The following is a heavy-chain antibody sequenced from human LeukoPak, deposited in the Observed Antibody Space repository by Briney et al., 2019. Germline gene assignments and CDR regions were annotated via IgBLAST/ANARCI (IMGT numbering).Heavy chain of an antibody. Sequence: GGSLRLSCAASRFTFSSYSMNWVRQAPGKGLEWVSSISSSGSYIYHADSVKGRFTISRDNAKNTLYLQMNSLRAADTAVYFCAREGENSRHDYWGQGTQVIVSS. D-gene: IGHD6-13*01. V-gene: IGHV3-21*04. CDR3: AREGENSRHDY. CDR2: ISSSGSYI. J-gene: IGHJ4*02. CDR1: RFTFSSYS.